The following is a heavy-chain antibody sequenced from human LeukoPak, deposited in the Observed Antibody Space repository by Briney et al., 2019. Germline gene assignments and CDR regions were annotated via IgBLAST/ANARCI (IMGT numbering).Heavy chain of an antibody. CDR2: ISASGGST. V-gene: IGHV3-23*01. D-gene: IGHD2-15*01. CDR1: GFTFSSYA. CDR3: AKRYCGGGSCYAAY. J-gene: IGHJ4*02. Sequence: GGSLRLSCAASGFTFSSYAMSWVRQAPGKGLEWFSAISASGGSTYYADSVKGRFTISRDNSKNTLSLQMNSLRVEDTALYYCAKRYCGGGSCYAAYWGQGTLVTVSS.